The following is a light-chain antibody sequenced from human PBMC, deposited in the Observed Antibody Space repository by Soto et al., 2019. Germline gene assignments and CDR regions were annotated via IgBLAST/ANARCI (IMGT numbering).Light chain of an antibody. Sequence: ETVLTQSPGTLSLSPGERGTLSCRASQTIRSNYLAWYRQTPGQAPRLLIYGASNRATGIADRFSGSGSGTDFTLIISRQEPEDFALYYCQQYGSSPWTFGQGTKVEIK. CDR1: QTIRSNY. V-gene: IGKV3-20*01. CDR3: QQYGSSPWT. CDR2: GAS. J-gene: IGKJ1*01.